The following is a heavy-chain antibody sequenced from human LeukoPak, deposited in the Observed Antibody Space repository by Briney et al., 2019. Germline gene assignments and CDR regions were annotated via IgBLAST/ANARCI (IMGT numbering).Heavy chain of an antibody. V-gene: IGHV3-66*01. CDR2: IYSGGST. J-gene: IGHJ6*02. Sequence: GGSLRLSCAASGFTVSSNYMSWVRQAPGEGLEWVSVIYSGGSTYYADSVKGRFTISRDNSKNTLYLQMNSLRAEDTAVYYCARVAFYYYYGMDVWGQGTTVTVSS. CDR3: ARVAFYYYYGMDV. CDR1: GFTVSSNY.